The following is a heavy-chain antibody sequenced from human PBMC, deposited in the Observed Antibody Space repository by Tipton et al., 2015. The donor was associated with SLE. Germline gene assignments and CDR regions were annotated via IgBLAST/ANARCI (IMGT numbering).Heavy chain of an antibody. CDR1: GFTVSSND. D-gene: IGHD4-17*01. CDR3: ATTVTTWGAFDI. V-gene: IGHV3-53*05. CDR2: THRGGSR. Sequence: SLRLSCAASGFTVSSNDMSWVRQAPGKGLEWVSVTHRGGSRYLADAVKGRFTVSRDISKNTLYLQMDILRADDTAVYYCATTVTTWGAFDIWGQGTKVTVSS. J-gene: IGHJ3*02.